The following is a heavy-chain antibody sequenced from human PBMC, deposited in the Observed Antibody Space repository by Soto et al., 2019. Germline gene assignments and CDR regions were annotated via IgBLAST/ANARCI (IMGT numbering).Heavy chain of an antibody. CDR1: GFTFSSYA. CDR2: SSGSGGST. CDR3: AKGRSIAARPPTTFDY. V-gene: IGHV3-23*01. D-gene: IGHD6-6*01. J-gene: IGHJ4*02. Sequence: EVQLLESGGGLVQPGGSLRLSCAASGFTFSSYAMSWVRQAPGKGLEWVSASSGSGGSTYYADSVKGRFTISRDNSKNTLYLQMNSLRAEDTAVYYCAKGRSIAARPPTTFDYWGQGTLVTVSS.